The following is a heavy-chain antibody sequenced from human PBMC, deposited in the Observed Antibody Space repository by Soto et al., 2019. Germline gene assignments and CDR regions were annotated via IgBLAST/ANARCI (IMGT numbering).Heavy chain of an antibody. CDR1: GGTFSSYT. D-gene: IGHD3-22*01. J-gene: IGHJ3*02. Sequence: SVKVSCKASGGTFSSYTISWVRQAPGQGLEWMGRIIPILGIANYAQKFQGRVTITADKSTSTAYMELSSLRSEDTAVYYCASSDDSSGYYQAFDIWGQGTMVTVSS. V-gene: IGHV1-69*02. CDR3: ASSDDSSGYYQAFDI. CDR2: IIPILGIA.